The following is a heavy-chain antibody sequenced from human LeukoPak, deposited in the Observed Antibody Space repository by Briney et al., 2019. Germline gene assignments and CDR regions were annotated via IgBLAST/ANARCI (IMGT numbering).Heavy chain of an antibody. CDR3: ARDRNPYYYDSSGYYGEFDY. Sequence: ASVTVSCKASGYTFTGYYMHWVRQAPGQGLEWMGWINPNSDGTNYAQKFQGRVTMTRDTSISTAYMELSRLKSDDTAVYYCARDRNPYYYDSSGYYGEFDYWGQGTLVTVSS. CDR2: INPNSDGT. D-gene: IGHD3-22*01. V-gene: IGHV1-2*02. J-gene: IGHJ4*02. CDR1: GYTFTGYY.